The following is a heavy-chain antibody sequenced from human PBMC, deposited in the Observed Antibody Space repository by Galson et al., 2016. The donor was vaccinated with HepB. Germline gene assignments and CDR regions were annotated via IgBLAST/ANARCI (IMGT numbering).Heavy chain of an antibody. CDR3: ARERRGNSYGLDV. V-gene: IGHV1-2*06. CDR1: GYTFTDYY. CDR2: INPNSGGT. Sequence: SVKVSCKASGYTFTDYYMHWVRQAPGQGLEWLGQINPNSGGTDYARRFQGRVTMTRDTSITTAYMELTRLRSDDTAVYYCARERRGNSYGLDVWGQGSTVTVSS. J-gene: IGHJ6*02.